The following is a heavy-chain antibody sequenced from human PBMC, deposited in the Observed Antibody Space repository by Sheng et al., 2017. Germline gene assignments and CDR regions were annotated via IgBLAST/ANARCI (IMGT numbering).Heavy chain of an antibody. V-gene: IGHV3-23*01. CDR2: ISGSGGNT. CDR1: GFTFSSYA. D-gene: IGHD3-10*01. CDR3: AKRVVRGLAPGAFDI. J-gene: IGHJ3*02. Sequence: EVQLLESGGGLVQPGGSLRLSCAASGFTFSSYAVSWVRQAPGKGLEWVSGISGSGGNTYYTDSVKGRFTISRDNSKNTLYLQLNSLRADDTAVYYCAKRVVRGLAPGAFDIWGQGTMVTVSS.